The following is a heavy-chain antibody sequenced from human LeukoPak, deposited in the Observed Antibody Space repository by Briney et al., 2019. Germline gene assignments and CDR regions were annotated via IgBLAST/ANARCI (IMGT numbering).Heavy chain of an antibody. Sequence: GGSLRLSCAASGFTFSSYAMSWVRQAPGKGLEWVSAISGSGGSTYYADSVKGRFTISRDNSKNTLYLQMNSLRAEDTAVYYCAKGGLERLLLCWFDPWGQGTLVTVSS. J-gene: IGHJ5*02. D-gene: IGHD3-3*01. CDR3: AKGGLERLLLCWFDP. V-gene: IGHV3-23*01. CDR2: ISGSGGST. CDR1: GFTFSSYA.